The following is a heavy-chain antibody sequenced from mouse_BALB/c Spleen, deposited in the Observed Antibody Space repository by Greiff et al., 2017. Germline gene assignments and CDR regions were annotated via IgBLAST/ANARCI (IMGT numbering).Heavy chain of an antibody. CDR3: ARSVLLLLYYFDY. CDR1: GYTFTSYW. Sequence: QVQLQQPGAELVKPGASVKLSCKASGYTFTSYWMHWVKQRPGQGLEWIGEINPSNGRTNYNEKFKSKATLTVDKSSSTAYMQLSSLTSEDSAVYYCARSVLLLLYYFDYWGQGTTLTVSS. J-gene: IGHJ2*01. CDR2: INPSNGRT. V-gene: IGHV1S81*02. D-gene: IGHD1-1*01.